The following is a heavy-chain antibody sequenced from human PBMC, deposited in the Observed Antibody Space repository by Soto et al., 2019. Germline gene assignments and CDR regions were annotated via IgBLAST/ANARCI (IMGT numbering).Heavy chain of an antibody. Sequence: QLQLQESGPGLVKPSETLSLTCTVSGGSISGSTYYWGWIRQPPGKGLEGIGSIHYSGNTYYSPSIKSRCTISVDTSKKQFSLRLSSVTAADTAVYYCARSTPGDIWGQGTMVTVS. V-gene: IGHV4-39*01. CDR2: IHYSGNT. CDR3: ARSTPGDI. J-gene: IGHJ3*02. CDR1: GGSISGSTYY.